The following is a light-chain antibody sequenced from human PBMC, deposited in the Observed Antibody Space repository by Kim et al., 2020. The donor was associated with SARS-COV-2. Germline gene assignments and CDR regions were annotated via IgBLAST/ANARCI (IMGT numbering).Light chain of an antibody. J-gene: IGLJ3*02. Sequence: KTRTISCTRSRGSIASNYVQLYQQRPGSAPTTVICEDNQRPSGVPDRFSGSIDRSSNSASLAISGLKTEDEADYYCQSFDSNKGGVFGGGTQLTVL. CDR1: RGSIASNY. V-gene: IGLV6-57*03. CDR3: QSFDSNKGGV. CDR2: EDN.